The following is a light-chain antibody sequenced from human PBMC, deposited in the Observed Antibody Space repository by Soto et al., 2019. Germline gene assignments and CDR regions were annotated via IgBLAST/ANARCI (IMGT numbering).Light chain of an antibody. V-gene: IGLV1-44*01. CDR1: NSNIGSNP. J-gene: IGLJ2*01. CDR3: SAWDDRLNGVV. CDR2: SNN. Sequence: QSVLTQPPSASGTPGQRVTIACSGSNSNIGSNPVNWYQQLPGTDPKVLIHSNNQRPSGVPDRFSGSKSGTSASLDISGLQSEDEAQYYCSAWDDRLNGVVLGAGTKLTVL.